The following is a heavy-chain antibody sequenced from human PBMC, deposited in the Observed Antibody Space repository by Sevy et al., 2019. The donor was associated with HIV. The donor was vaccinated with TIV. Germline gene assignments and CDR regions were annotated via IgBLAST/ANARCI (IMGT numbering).Heavy chain of an antibody. CDR3: ARRDVNHQYLMDY. CDR1: GFTFSDYA. V-gene: IGHV3-30*03. D-gene: IGHD2-8*01. CDR2: ISYDERDI. J-gene: IGHJ4*02. Sequence: GGFLRLSCAASGFTFSDYAMHWVRQAPGKGLEWLSYISYDERDIYYLDSVRGRFSVSRDISKRTLFLQMNDLRPEDTNDYYCARRDVNHQYLMDYWGQGILVTVSS.